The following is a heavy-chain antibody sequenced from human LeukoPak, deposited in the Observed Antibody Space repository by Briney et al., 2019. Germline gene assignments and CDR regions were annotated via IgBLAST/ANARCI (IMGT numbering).Heavy chain of an antibody. J-gene: IGHJ4*02. D-gene: IGHD2-15*01. CDR1: GFTFSNYG. CDR3: ARAPVTSCRGAFCYPFDY. CDR2: TSSSDPGT. V-gene: IGHV3-23*01. Sequence: GGTLRLSCAASGFTFSNYGMNWARQGPGKGLEWVAATSSSDPGTYHADSVRGRFTISRDNSKNTLYLQMNRLRVEDAAVYYCARAPVTSCRGAFCYPFDYWGQGTLVTVSS.